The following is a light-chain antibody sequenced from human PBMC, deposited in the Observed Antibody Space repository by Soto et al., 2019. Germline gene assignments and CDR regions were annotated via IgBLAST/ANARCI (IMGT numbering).Light chain of an antibody. CDR1: QTITDY. J-gene: IGKJ2*01. CDR2: PAS. CDR3: QQLRAYPHT. V-gene: IGKV1-9*01. Sequence: DIPLTQSPSFLSASVGDRVTVTCRASQTITDYLAWFQKKEGKAPELLIYPASTLQGGVPSRFSGHGSGIEFTLTISSLQPEDFATYYCQQLRAYPHTCGQGTKLEI.